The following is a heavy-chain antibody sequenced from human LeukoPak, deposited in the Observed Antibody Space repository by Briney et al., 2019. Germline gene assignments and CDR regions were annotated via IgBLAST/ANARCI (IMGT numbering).Heavy chain of an antibody. CDR1: RDSTSRDTYH. CDR3: GRVMTDGGFLLYS. Sequence: SETLSLICILSRDSTSRDTYHCGWVRQPPRKGLEWIGTIYYSGSIYYNQSLRGRVALSVDTSKNQFSLKLTSVSAADTAACFCGRVMTDGGFLLYSWGEGTLVTVSS. D-gene: IGHD2-21*02. CDR2: IYYSGSI. J-gene: IGHJ4*02. V-gene: IGHV4-39*01.